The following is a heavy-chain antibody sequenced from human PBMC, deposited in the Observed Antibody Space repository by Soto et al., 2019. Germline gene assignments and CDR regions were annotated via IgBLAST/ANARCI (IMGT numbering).Heavy chain of an antibody. V-gene: IGHV3-23*01. CDR1: GFTFSSYA. CDR2: ISGSGGSTYYAHTST. Sequence: EVQLLESGGGLVQPGGSLRLSCAASGFTFSSYAMNWLRQAPGKGLEWVSTISGSGGSTYYAHTSTYYADSVKGRFTISRDNSKSTLYLQINSLRAEDTAVYYCAKVGGTSHPPIPVDYWGQGTLVTVSS. J-gene: IGHJ4*02. CDR3: AKVGGTSHPPIPVDY. D-gene: IGHD2-2*02.